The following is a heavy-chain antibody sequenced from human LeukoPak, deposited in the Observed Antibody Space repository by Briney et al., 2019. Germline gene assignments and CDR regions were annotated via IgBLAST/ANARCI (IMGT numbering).Heavy chain of an antibody. D-gene: IGHD2-2*01. J-gene: IGHJ4*02. Sequence: GGSLRLSCTASGFTFSSYVMHWVRQAPGKGLEWVAIISYDGSNEYYADSVKGRFTISRDNAKNSLYLQMNSLRAEDTAVYYCASSSISWKPFDYWGQGTLVTVSS. CDR1: GFTFSSYV. CDR2: ISYDGSNE. CDR3: ASSSISWKPFDY. V-gene: IGHV3-30*04.